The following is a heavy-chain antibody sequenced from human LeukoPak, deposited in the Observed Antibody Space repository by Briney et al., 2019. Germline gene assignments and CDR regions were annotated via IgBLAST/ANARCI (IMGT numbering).Heavy chain of an antibody. CDR1: GFTFSSYA. D-gene: IGHD3-16*01. CDR2: ISGGGVTT. V-gene: IGHV3-23*01. Sequence: GESLRLSCAASGFTFSSYAMSWVRQAPGKGLEWVSGISGGGVTTYYADSVKGRFTISRDNSKNTLYLQMNSLRADDTAIYYCARNQQLGGHSYYYYGMDVWGQGTTVTVSS. J-gene: IGHJ6*02. CDR3: ARNQQLGGHSYYYYGMDV.